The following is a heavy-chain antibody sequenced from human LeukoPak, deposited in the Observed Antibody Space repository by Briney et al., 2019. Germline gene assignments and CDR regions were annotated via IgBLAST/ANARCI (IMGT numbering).Heavy chain of an antibody. CDR1: GFAFSNHG. Sequence: GRSLRLSCVASGFAFSNHGMHWVRQAPGKGLEWVAVTSHDGSNKYYADSVKGRFTISRDNARESLYLQMNSLRDEDTAVYYCARAHGGSGYYLPLDYWGQGTLVTVSS. CDR3: ARAHGGSGYYLPLDY. CDR2: TSHDGSNK. J-gene: IGHJ4*02. V-gene: IGHV3-30*03. D-gene: IGHD3-22*01.